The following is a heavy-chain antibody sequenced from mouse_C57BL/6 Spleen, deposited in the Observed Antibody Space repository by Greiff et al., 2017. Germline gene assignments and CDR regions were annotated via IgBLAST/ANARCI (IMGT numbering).Heavy chain of an antibody. CDR3: ARNYYGSSYYFDY. J-gene: IGHJ2*01. D-gene: IGHD1-1*01. CDR1: GYAFTNYL. Sequence: QFQLQPSGAELVRPGTSVKVSCKASGYAFTNYLIEWVKQRPGQGLEWIGVINPGSGGTNYNEKFKGKATLTADKSSSTAYMQLSSLTSEDSAVYFCARNYYGSSYYFDYWGQGTTLTVSS. CDR2: INPGSGGT. V-gene: IGHV1-54*01.